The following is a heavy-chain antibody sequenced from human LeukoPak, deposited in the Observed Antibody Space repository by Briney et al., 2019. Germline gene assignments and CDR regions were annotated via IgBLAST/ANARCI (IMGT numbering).Heavy chain of an antibody. CDR2: IIPIFGTA. D-gene: IGHD6-13*01. J-gene: IGHJ6*03. V-gene: IGHV1-69*13. CDR3: ARGRGAAAGTEGLYYYYMDV. CDR1: GYTLTELS. Sequence: ASVKVSCKVSGYTLTELSMHWVRQAPGQGLEWMGGIIPIFGTANYAQKFQGRVTITADESTSTAYMELSSLRSEDTAVYYCARGRGAAAGTEGLYYYYMDVWGKGTTVTVSS.